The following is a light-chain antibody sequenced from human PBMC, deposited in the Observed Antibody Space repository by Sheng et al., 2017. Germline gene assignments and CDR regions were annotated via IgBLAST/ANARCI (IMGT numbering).Light chain of an antibody. CDR2: DAS. J-gene: IGKJ4*01. CDR3: QXYDNLPGLT. V-gene: IGKV1-33*01. CDR1: QDISNY. Sequence: DIQMTQSPSSLSASVGDRVTITCQASQDISNYLNWYQQKPGKAPKLLIYDASNLETGVPSRFSGSGSGTDFTFTISSLQPEDIATYYCQXYDNLPGLTFGGGTKVEIK.